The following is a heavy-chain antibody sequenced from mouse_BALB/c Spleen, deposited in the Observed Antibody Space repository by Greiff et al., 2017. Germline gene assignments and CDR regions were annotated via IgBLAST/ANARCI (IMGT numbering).Heavy chain of an antibody. J-gene: IGHJ1*01. CDR2: ISYSGST. CDR3: ARQLPWYFDV. Sequence: EVMLVESGPGLVKPSQSLSLTCTVTGYSITSDYAWNWIRQFPGNKLEWMGYISYSGSTSYNPSLKSRISITRDTSKNQFFLQLNSVTTEDTATYYCARQLPWYFDVWGAGTTVTVSS. CDR1: GYSITSDYA. V-gene: IGHV3-2*02. D-gene: IGHD1-1*01.